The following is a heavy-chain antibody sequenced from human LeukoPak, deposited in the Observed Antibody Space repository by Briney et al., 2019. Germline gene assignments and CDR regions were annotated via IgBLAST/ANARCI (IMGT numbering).Heavy chain of an antibody. J-gene: IGHJ4*02. CDR1: GYTFTSYY. Sequence: ASVKVSCXASGYTFTSYYMHWVRQAPGQGLVWMGIINPSGGTTSYAQKFQGRVTMTRDTSTSTVYMELSSLRSEDTAIYYCVRETYSNNHPNIDYWGQGTLVTVSS. D-gene: IGHD2/OR15-2a*01. CDR3: VRETYSNNHPNIDY. V-gene: IGHV1-46*01. CDR2: INPSGGTT.